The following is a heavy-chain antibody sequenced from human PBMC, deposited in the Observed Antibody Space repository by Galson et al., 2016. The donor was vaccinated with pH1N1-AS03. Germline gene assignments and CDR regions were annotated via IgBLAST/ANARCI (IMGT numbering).Heavy chain of an antibody. J-gene: IGHJ3*02. Sequence: SLRLSCAASGVTFSYYWTHWVRQAPGKGLVWVSGINSDGSGTMYADSVKGRFTISRDNAKNTLYLQMNSLRAEDTAIYYCSRDPRTAFDIWGQGTTVTVSS. CDR3: SRDPRTAFDI. CDR2: INSDGSGT. CDR1: GVTFSYYW. V-gene: IGHV3-74*03.